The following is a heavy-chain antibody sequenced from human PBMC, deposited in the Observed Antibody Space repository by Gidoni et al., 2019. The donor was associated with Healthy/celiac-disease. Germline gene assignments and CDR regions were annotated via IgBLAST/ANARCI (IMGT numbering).Heavy chain of an antibody. V-gene: IGHV3-15*01. Sequence: EVQLVESGGGLVKPGGSLRLSCAASGFTFSNAWMSWVRQAPGRGLEWVGRIKSKTDGGKTDYAAPVKGRFTISRDDSKNTLYLQMNSLKTEDTAVYYCTTDLTGIAAAGTRGYWGQGTLVTVSS. CDR2: IKSKTDGGKT. J-gene: IGHJ4*02. CDR1: GFTFSNAW. CDR3: TTDLTGIAAAGTRGY. D-gene: IGHD6-13*01.